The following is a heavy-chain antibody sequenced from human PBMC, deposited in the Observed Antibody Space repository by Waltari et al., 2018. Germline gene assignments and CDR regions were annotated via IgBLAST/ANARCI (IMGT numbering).Heavy chain of an antibody. CDR1: GFTFCSHA. V-gene: IGHV3-23*01. CDR3: ACDPDYSNFWYFDY. J-gene: IGHJ4*02. CDR2: ISGSGGST. Sequence: EVQLLESGGGLVQPGGSLRLSCAASGFTFCSHARGWVRQAPGKGLEWVAAISGSGGSTYYADSVKGRFTISRDNSENTLYLQMNSLRAEDTAVYYCACDPDYSNFWYFDYWGQGTLVSVSS. D-gene: IGHD4-4*01.